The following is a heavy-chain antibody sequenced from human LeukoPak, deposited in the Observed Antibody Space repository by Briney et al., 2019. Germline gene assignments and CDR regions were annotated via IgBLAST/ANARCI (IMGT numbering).Heavy chain of an antibody. CDR2: INHSGST. Sequence: SETLSLTCAVYGGSFSGYYWSWIRHPPGKGLEWIGEINHSGSTNYNPSLKSRVTISVDTSKNQFSLKLSSVTAADTAVYYCARAGGYFSFWGQGTLVTVSS. J-gene: IGHJ4*02. CDR1: GGSFSGYY. CDR3: ARAGGYFSF. D-gene: IGHD3-10*01. V-gene: IGHV4-34*01.